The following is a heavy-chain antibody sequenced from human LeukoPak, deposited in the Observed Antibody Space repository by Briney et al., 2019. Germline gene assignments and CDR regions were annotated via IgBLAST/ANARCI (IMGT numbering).Heavy chain of an antibody. CDR2: IWYDGSNK. D-gene: IGHD4-4*01. V-gene: IGHV3-33*06. CDR1: GFTFSSYG. Sequence: GGSLRLSCAASGFTFSSYGMHWVRQAPGKGLEWVAVIWYDGSNKYYADSVKGRFTISRDNSKNTLYLQMNSLRAEDTAVYYCAKDLVGRTTVTSFDYWGQGTLVTVSS. J-gene: IGHJ4*02. CDR3: AKDLVGRTTVTSFDY.